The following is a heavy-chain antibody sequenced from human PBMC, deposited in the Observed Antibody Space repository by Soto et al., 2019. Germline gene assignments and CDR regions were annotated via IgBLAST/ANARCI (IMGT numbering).Heavy chain of an antibody. CDR1: GGSVCGYY. Sequence: SETPSLSCTVSGGSVCGYYWSWIRQHPGRGLEWIGYIYYSGSTNYNTSLKSRVTISVDTSKNQFSLKLTSVTAADTAVYYCARGGSSSWYGFYFFDNWGPGTLVTVSS. CDR2: IYYSGST. J-gene: IGHJ4*02. CDR3: ARGGSSSWYGFYFFDN. V-gene: IGHV4-59*02. D-gene: IGHD6-13*01.